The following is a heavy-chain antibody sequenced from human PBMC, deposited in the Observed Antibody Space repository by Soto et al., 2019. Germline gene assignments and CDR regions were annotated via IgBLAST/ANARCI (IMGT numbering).Heavy chain of an antibody. CDR2: INSDGSTT. CDR1: GFTFSSCW. CDR3: ARVGYGSGSYHFDY. V-gene: IGHV3-74*01. Sequence: EVQLVESGGGLVQPGGSLRLSCAASGFTFSSCWMHWVRQAPGKGLVWVSRINSDGSTTSYTDSVKGRFTISRDNAKNTLYVQMSSLRAEDTAVYYCARVGYGSGSYHFDYWGQATLVTVSS. D-gene: IGHD3-10*01. J-gene: IGHJ4*02.